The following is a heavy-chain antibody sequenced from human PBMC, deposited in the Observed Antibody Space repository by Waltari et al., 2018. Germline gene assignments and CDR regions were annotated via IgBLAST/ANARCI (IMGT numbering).Heavy chain of an antibody. CDR3: AREGGVPDGYNLGFDY. Sequence: EVQLVESGGGLVQPGGSLRLSCAASGFTFSSYEMNWVRQAPGKGREWVSYISRSGSTRYYADSVKGRFTIARENAKNSLYLQMNSLRAEDTAVYYCAREGGVPDGYNLGFDYWSQGTLVTVSS. D-gene: IGHD5-12*01. CDR2: ISRSGSTR. J-gene: IGHJ4*02. V-gene: IGHV3-48*03. CDR1: GFTFSSYE.